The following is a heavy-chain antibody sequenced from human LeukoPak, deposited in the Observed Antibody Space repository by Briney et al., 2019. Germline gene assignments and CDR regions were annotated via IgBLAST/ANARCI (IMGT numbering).Heavy chain of an antibody. Sequence: GGSLRLSCAASEFAFGNYAMSWVRQAPGKGLECVSGISGSGGTTAYADSVKGRFTITRDNFKNTLYLQMNSLRAEDTAVYYCAKGSGYGSGSYSRDWGQGTLVTVSS. CDR3: AKGSGYGSGSYSRD. V-gene: IGHV3-23*01. CDR2: ISGSGGTT. D-gene: IGHD3-10*01. CDR1: EFAFGNYA. J-gene: IGHJ4*02.